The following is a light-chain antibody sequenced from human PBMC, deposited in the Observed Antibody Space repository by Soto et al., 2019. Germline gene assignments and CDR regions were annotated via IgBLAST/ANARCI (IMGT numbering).Light chain of an antibody. CDR3: QQYGSAPWT. Sequence: EIVLAQSPGTLSLSPGDRATLSCRASQSFNSRYLAWFQQRPRQAPRLLIYATSSRAADIPDRFSGSGSGTDFTLTINRLEPEDFAVYYCQQYGSAPWTFGQGTKVEIK. J-gene: IGKJ1*01. CDR2: ATS. CDR1: QSFNSRY. V-gene: IGKV3-20*01.